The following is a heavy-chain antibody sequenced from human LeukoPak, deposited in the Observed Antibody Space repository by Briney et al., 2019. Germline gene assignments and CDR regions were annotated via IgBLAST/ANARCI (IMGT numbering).Heavy chain of an antibody. CDR2: IKQDGSEK. V-gene: IGHV3-7*01. CDR3: ARALDSSSSRYQAFEY. CDR1: AFSFSSYW. Sequence: GGSLRLSCAPSAFSFSSYWMSWVRQAPGKGLEWVASIKQDGSEKYYVDSVKGRFTISRDSAKNSLYLQMNNLRAEDTAVYYCARALDSSSSRYQAFEYWGQGTPVTVSS. D-gene: IGHD2-2*01. J-gene: IGHJ4*02.